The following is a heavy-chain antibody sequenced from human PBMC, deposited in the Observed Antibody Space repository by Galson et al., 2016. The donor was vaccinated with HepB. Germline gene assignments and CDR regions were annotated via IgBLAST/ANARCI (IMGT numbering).Heavy chain of an antibody. V-gene: IGHV4-39*01. CDR1: GGSVSTYIHY. Sequence: SETLSLTCAVSGGSVSTYIHYWGWIRQPPGKGLEWIGSIYYTGGTYTGTTYYNPSLKSRVSISVDTSKNQLPLKLSSVTAADTAVYYCARQPNMCSTTCYVDLWGQGTLVTVSS. D-gene: IGHD2-2*01. CDR2: IYYTGGT. J-gene: IGHJ4*02. CDR3: ARQPNMCSTTCYVDL.